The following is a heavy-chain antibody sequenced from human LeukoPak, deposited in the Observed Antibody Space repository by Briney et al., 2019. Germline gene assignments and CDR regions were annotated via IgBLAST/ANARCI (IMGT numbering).Heavy chain of an antibody. CDR2: INHSGST. D-gene: IGHD1-14*01. J-gene: IGHJ2*01. Sequence: SETLSPTCAVYGGSFSGYYWSWIRQPPGKGLEWIGEINHSGSTNYNPSLKSRVTISVDTSKNQFSLKLSSVTAADAAVYYCARSPTAEWYFDLWGRGTLVTVSS. CDR3: ARSPTAEWYFDL. V-gene: IGHV4-34*01. CDR1: GGSFSGYY.